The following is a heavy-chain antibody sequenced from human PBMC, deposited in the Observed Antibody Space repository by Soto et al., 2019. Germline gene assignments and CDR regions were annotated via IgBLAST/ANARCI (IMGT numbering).Heavy chain of an antibody. CDR2: IYYSGST. J-gene: IGHJ6*03. D-gene: IGHD2-2*01. CDR1: GGSISSYY. CDR3: ARDSSLYCSSTSCYGGGYYYYMDV. Sequence: SETLSLTCTVSGGSISSYYWSWIRQPPGKGLEWIGYIYYSGSTNYNPSLKSRVTISVDTSKNQFSLKLSSVTAADTAVCYCARDSSLYCSSTSCYGGGYYYYMDVWGKGTTVTVSS. V-gene: IGHV4-59*01.